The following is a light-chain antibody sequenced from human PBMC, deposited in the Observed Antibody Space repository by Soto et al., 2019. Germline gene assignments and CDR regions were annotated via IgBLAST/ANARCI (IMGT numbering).Light chain of an antibody. V-gene: IGLV2-14*01. CDR2: DVS. J-gene: IGLJ1*01. CDR3: SSYTSSSTRGGV. Sequence: QSALTQPASVSGSPGQSITISCTGTSSDVGGYNYVSWYQQLPGKAPKLMIYDVSNRPSGVSNRFSGSKSGNTASRTISGLQAEDEADYYCSSYTSSSTRGGVFGTGTKLTVL. CDR1: SSDVGGYNY.